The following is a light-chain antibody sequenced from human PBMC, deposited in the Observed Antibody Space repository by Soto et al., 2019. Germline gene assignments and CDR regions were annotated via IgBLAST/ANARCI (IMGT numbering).Light chain of an antibody. CDR2: QDT. J-gene: IGLJ2*01. V-gene: IGLV3-1*01. CDR1: NLGDKY. CDR3: QAWDSSTVV. Sequence: SYELTQPPSVSVYPGQTASITCSGDNLGDKYACWYQQKPGRSPVVVMYQDTKRPSGIPERFSGSNSGNTATLTISGTQAMDEADYYCQAWDSSTVVFGGGTKLTVL.